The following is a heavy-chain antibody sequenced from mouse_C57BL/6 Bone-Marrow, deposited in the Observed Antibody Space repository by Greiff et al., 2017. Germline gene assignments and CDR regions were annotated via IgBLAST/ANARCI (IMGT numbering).Heavy chain of an antibody. D-gene: IGHD1-1*01. Sequence: EVKVEESGGGLVQPGGSMKLSCVASGFTFSNYWMNWVRQSPEKGLEWVAQIRLKSDNYATHYAESVKGRFTISRDDSKSSVYLQMNNLRAEDTGIYYCTASYGSSFPFDYWGQGTTLTVSS. CDR3: TASYGSSFPFDY. CDR1: GFTFSNYW. CDR2: IRLKSDNYAT. V-gene: IGHV6-3*01. J-gene: IGHJ2*01.